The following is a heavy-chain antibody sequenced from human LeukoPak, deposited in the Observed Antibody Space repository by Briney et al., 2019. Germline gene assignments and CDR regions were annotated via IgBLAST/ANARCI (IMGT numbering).Heavy chain of an antibody. Sequence: SETLSLTCTVSGVSISSYYWSWIRQPPGKGLEWIGYIYYSGSTNYNPSLKSRVTISVDPSKNQFSLKMSSVTAADTAVYYCARAIGYSSNWFDPWGQGTLATVSS. V-gene: IGHV4-59*08. CDR2: IYYSGST. D-gene: IGHD6-13*01. CDR1: GVSISSYY. CDR3: ARAIGYSSNWFDP. J-gene: IGHJ5*02.